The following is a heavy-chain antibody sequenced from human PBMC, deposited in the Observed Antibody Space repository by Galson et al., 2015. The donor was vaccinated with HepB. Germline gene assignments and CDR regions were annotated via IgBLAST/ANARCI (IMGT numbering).Heavy chain of an antibody. J-gene: IGHJ6*03. V-gene: IGHV3-11*01. D-gene: IGHD3-3*01. CDR2: ISSSGSTI. Sequence: SLRLSCAASGFTFSDYYMSWIRQAPGKGLEWVSYISSSGSTIYYADSVKGRFTISRDNAKNALYLQMNSLRAEDTAVYYCARVEGRLLEWFAYYMDVWGKGATVTVSS. CDR3: ARVEGRLLEWFAYYMDV. CDR1: GFTFSDYY.